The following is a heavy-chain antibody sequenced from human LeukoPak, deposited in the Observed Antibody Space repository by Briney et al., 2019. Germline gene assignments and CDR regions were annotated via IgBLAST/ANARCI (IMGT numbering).Heavy chain of an antibody. CDR3: ARDRLEVYYYGMDV. D-gene: IGHD6-25*01. CDR2: IYYSGST. V-gene: IGHV4-30-4*01. J-gene: IGHJ6*04. CDR1: GGSISSGDYY. Sequence: SQTLSLTCTVSGGSISSGDYYWSWIRQPPGKGLEWIGYIYYSGSTYYNPSLKSRVTISVDTSKNQLSLKLSSVTAADTAVYYCARDRLEVYYYGMDVWGKGTTVTVSS.